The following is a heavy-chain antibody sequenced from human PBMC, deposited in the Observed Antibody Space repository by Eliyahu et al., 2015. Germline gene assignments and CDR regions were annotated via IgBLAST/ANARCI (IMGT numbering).Heavy chain of an antibody. J-gene: IGHJ3*02. CDR2: IWYDGSNK. Sequence: QVQLVESGGGVXVQPGRSLXLSCAASGFXFXSYGMHWVRQAPGKGLEWVAVIWYDGSNKYYADSVKGRFTISRDNSKNTLYLQMNSLRAEDTAVYYCARATSTRGGYAFDIWGQGTMVTVSS. CDR3: ARATSTRGGYAFDI. V-gene: IGHV3-33*01. D-gene: IGHD5/OR15-5a*01. CDR1: GFXFXSYG.